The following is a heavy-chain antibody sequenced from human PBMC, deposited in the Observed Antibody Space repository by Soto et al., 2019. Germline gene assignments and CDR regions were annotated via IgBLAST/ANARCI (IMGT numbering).Heavy chain of an antibody. CDR2: IRQDGGEI. D-gene: IGHD2-15*01. J-gene: IGHJ4*02. V-gene: IGHV3-7*01. CDR3: ARLRGYCSGGSCFPPDS. Sequence: GGSLRLSCAASGFTFSSFWMRWVRQATGKGLEWVADIRQDGGEIYYLGSVKGRFTISRDNAKNSLHLQINSLRAEDTAVYYCARLRGYCSGGSCFPPDSWGQGSLVTVSS. CDR1: GFTFSSFW.